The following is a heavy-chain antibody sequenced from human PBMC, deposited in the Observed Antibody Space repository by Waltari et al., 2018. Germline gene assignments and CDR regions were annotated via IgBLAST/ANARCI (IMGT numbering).Heavy chain of an antibody. Sequence: QVQLVQSGAEVKKPGASVKVSCKASGYTFTSYDINWVRQATGQGLEWMGWMNPNSGKTGHEQKFQGRVTMTRNTSISTAYMELGSLRSEDTAVYYCARGEGLLTIFGVVRGENWFDPWGQGTLVTVSS. J-gene: IGHJ5*02. CDR2: MNPNSGKT. V-gene: IGHV1-8*01. CDR3: ARGEGLLTIFGVVRGENWFDP. D-gene: IGHD3-3*01. CDR1: GYTFTSYD.